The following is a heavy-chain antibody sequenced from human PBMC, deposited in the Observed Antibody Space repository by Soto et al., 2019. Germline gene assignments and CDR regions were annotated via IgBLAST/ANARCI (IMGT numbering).Heavy chain of an antibody. CDR1: GGSISSGGYY. CDR2: IYYSGST. V-gene: IGHV4-30-4*08. Sequence: SETLSLTCTVSGGSISSGGYYWSWIRQNPGKGLEWIGYIYYSGSTYYNPSLKSRVTITVDTSKNQFSLKVSSVTAADTSVYYCASSMSYYYDSSGFYDYWGQGTLVTVSS. J-gene: IGHJ4*01. D-gene: IGHD3-22*01. CDR3: ASSMSYYYDSSGFYDY.